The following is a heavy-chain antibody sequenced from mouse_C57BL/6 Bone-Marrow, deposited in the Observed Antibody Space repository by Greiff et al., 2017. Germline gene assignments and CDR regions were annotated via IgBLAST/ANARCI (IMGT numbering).Heavy chain of an antibody. CDR1: GYTFTSSW. CDR3: ARGRRGDY. J-gene: IGHJ2*01. V-gene: IGHV1-69*01. Sequence: QVQLQQPGAELVMPGASVKLSCKASGYTFTSSWMPWVKQSPGQGLEWIGEIDPSDSYTNSNQKFKGKFTLSVDKSSRTAYMQLSSQTSEDSAVYYCARGRRGDYWGKGTTLTVSS. CDR2: IDPSDSYT. D-gene: IGHD2-12*01.